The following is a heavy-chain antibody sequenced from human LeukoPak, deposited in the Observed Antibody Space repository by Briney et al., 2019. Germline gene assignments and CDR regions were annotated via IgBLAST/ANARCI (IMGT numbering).Heavy chain of an antibody. Sequence: GGSLRLSCAASGFTFSSYGMHWVRQAPGKGLEWVAVISYDGSNKYYADSVKGRFTITRDNSKNTLYLQMNSLRAEDTAVYYCAKDLESGYSYGQDYWGQGTLVTVSS. CDR3: AKDLESGYSYGQDY. D-gene: IGHD5-18*01. J-gene: IGHJ4*02. CDR2: ISYDGSNK. CDR1: GFTFSSYG. V-gene: IGHV3-30*18.